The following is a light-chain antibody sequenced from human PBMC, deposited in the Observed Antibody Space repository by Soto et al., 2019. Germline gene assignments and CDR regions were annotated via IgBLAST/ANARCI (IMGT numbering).Light chain of an antibody. CDR1: SSNNRSDY. Sequence: QSVLTQPPSVSAAPGQKVTISCSGSSSNNRSDYVSWYQQFPGTAPKLLIYENNKRPSGIPDRFSGFKSGTSATLGITGLQTGDEAEYYCAAWDTSLTGGVFGGGTKLTVL. J-gene: IGLJ2*01. CDR3: AAWDTSLTGGV. V-gene: IGLV1-51*02. CDR2: ENN.